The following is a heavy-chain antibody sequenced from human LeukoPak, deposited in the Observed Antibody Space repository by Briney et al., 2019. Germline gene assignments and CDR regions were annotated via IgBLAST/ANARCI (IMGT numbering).Heavy chain of an antibody. CDR1: GFTVSSKY. CDR3: ARADDFGDYDC. J-gene: IGHJ4*02. Sequence: GGSLRLSCAASGFTVSSKYMSWVRQAPGKGLEWVSIIYPGGTTYYADSVKGRFTISRDNSKNTVYLQMNSLKADDAAVYYCARADDFGDYDCWGQGTLATVSS. CDR2: IYPGGTT. V-gene: IGHV3-53*01. D-gene: IGHD4-17*01.